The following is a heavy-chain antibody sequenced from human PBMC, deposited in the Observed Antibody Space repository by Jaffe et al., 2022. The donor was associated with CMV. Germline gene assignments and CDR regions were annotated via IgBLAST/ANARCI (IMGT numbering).Heavy chain of an antibody. Sequence: QLQLQESGPGLVKPSETLSLTCTVSGGSISSSSYYWGWIRQPPGKGLEWIGSIYYSGSTYYNPSLKSRVTISVDTSKNQFSLKLSSVTAADTAVYYCARPKGSADYYDSSGYHNWFDPWGQGTLVTVSS. CDR1: GGSISSSSYY. D-gene: IGHD3-22*01. J-gene: IGHJ5*02. V-gene: IGHV4-39*01. CDR2: IYYSGST. CDR3: ARPKGSADYYDSSGYHNWFDP.